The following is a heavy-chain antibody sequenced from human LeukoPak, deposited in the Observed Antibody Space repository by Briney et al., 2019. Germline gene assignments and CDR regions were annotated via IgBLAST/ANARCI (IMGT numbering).Heavy chain of an antibody. CDR2: ISSSTSYI. CDR3: ARDQGPDTYYDFWSGYGLAY. Sequence: GGSLRLSCAASGFTFSSYSMNWVRQAPGKGLEWVSSISSSTSYIYYADSVKGRFTISRDNAKNSLYLQMNSLRAEDTAVYYCARDQGPDTYYDFWSGYGLAYWGQGTLVTVSS. J-gene: IGHJ4*02. CDR1: GFTFSSYS. D-gene: IGHD3-3*01. V-gene: IGHV3-21*01.